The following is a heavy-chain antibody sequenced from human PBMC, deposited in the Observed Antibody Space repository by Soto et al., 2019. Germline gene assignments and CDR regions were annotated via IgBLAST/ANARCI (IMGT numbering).Heavy chain of an antibody. CDR1: GSSISPYY. J-gene: IGHJ4*02. CDR3: TRVGGYYGDYPNFDY. Sequence: PSETLSLTCTVSGSSISPYYWSWIRQPPGKGLEWIGYIYYTGSTKYNPSLKNRVTISLGTSRNQVSLRLYSVTAADTAVYYCTRVGGYYGDYPNFDYWGPGTLVTVS. CDR2: IYYTGST. D-gene: IGHD4-17*01. V-gene: IGHV4-59*01.